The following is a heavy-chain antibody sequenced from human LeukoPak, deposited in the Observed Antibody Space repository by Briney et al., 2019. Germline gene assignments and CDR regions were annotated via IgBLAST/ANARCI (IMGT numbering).Heavy chain of an antibody. CDR3: ARSRNDPYYYYGMDV. CDR2: IYSGGST. D-gene: IGHD1-1*01. Sequence: GGSLRLSCAASGFTVSSNYMSWVRQAPGKGLEWVSVIYSGGSTYYADSVKGRFTISRDNSKSTLYLQMNSLRAEDTAEYYCARSRNDPYYYYGMDVWGQGTTVTVSS. V-gene: IGHV3-53*01. CDR1: GFTVSSNY. J-gene: IGHJ6*02.